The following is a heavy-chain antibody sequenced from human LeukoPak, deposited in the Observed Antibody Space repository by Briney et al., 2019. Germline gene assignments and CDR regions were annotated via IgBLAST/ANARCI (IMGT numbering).Heavy chain of an antibody. CDR3: AMDCRVVRGVIIGWHYYGMDV. D-gene: IGHD3-10*01. CDR1: GGTFSSYA. Sequence: ASVKVSRKASGGTFSSYAISWVRQAPGQGLEWMRRIIPILGIANYAQKFQGRVTITADKSTSTAYMELSSLGSEDTAVYYCAMDCRVVRGVIIGWHYYGMDVWGQGTTVTVSS. J-gene: IGHJ6*02. V-gene: IGHV1-69*04. CDR2: IIPILGIA.